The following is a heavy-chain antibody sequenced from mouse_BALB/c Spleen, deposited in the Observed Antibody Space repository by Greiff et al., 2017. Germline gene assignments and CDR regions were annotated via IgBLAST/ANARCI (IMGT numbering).Heavy chain of an antibody. CDR3: ARVRNGNYFDY. V-gene: IGHV2-9*02. D-gene: IGHD2-1*01. CDR2: IWAGGST. J-gene: IGHJ2*01. Sequence: VKLVESGPGLVAPSQSLSITCTVSGFSLTSYGVHWVRQPPGKGLEWLGVIWAGGSTNYNSALMSRLSISKDNSKSQVFLKMNSLQTDDTVMYYCARVRNGNYFDYWGQGTTLTVSS. CDR1: GFSLTSYG.